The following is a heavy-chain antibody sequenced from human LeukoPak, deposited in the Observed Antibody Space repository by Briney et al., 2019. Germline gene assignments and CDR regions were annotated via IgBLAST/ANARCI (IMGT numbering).Heavy chain of an antibody. CDR1: GYTFTHHG. V-gene: IGHV1-18*01. CDR3: MRDPTNTSGRYAYFDY. Sequence: GASVKVSCKASGYTFTHHGISWVRQAPGQGLEWMGWISCYNGDTNYAQKFQGRVTMSTDTSTSTAYMELTGLRSDDTAVYYCMRDPTNTSGRYAYFDYWGQGTLDTVSS. CDR2: ISCYNGDT. D-gene: IGHD6-19*01. J-gene: IGHJ4*02.